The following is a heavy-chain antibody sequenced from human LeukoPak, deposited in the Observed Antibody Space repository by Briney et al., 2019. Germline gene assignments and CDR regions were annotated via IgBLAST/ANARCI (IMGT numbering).Heavy chain of an antibody. CDR3: VRGIQRLLWFGDLSSEWRVGDY. V-gene: IGHV1-18*01. Sequence: GASVKVSCKASGGTFSSYAISWVRQAPGQGLEWMGWISGDSANANYAQNFQGRVSMTTDTSTSTAYMELRSLRSDDTAVYYCVRGIQRLLWFGDLSSEWRVGDYWGQGTLVAVSS. CDR2: ISGDSANA. CDR1: GGTFSSYA. D-gene: IGHD3-10*01. J-gene: IGHJ4*02.